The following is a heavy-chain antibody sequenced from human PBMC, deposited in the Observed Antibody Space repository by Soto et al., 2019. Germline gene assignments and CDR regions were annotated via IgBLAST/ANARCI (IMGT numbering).Heavy chain of an antibody. V-gene: IGHV1-69*13. D-gene: IGHD5-12*01. CDR1: GGTFNNYP. Sequence: SVKVSCKASGGTFNNYPITWVRQAPGEGLEWMGGSIPIIGTANYAQKFQGRVTISVDESTSTAYMELSSLRSEDTAVYYCARGRGYSGDDHYYYFDMDVWGQGTTVTVSS. CDR3: ARGRGYSGDDHYYYFDMDV. CDR2: SIPIIGTA. J-gene: IGHJ6*02.